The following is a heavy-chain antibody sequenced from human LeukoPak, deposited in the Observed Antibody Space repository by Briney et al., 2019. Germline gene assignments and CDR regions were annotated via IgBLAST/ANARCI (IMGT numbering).Heavy chain of an antibody. CDR3: AREEGYCSSTSCHDAFDI. CDR2: INPNTGGT. J-gene: IGHJ3*02. CDR1: GYTFTGYY. V-gene: IGHV1-2*02. Sequence: ASVKVSCKASGYTFTGYYMHWVRQAPGQGLEWMGWINPNTGGTNYAQKFQGRVTMARDTSISTAYMELSRLRSDDTAVYYCAREEGYCSSTSCHDAFDIWGQGTMVTVSS. D-gene: IGHD2-2*01.